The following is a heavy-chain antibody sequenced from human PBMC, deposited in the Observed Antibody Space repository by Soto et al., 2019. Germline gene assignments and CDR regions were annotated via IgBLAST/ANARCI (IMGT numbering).Heavy chain of an antibody. Sequence: XASLSLTCTVSGGSLSSYEWNWIRQPPGQGLEWIGYVYSSGSTIYNPSLESRVTISVDMSKNQFSLKMNSVTAADTAIYYCARGRIAYYGRRYEDSWGQRTLVTVSS. J-gene: IGHJ5*01. CDR3: ARGRIAYYGRRYEDS. CDR2: VYSSGST. D-gene: IGHD1-26*01. CDR1: GGSLSSYE. V-gene: IGHV4-59*01.